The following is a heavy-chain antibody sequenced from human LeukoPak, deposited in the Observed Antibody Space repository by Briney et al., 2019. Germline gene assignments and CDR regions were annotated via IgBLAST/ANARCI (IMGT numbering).Heavy chain of an antibody. CDR1: GYTFTSYY. V-gene: IGHV1-46*01. Sequence: GASVKVSCKASGYTFTSYYMHWVRQAPGQGLEWMGIINPSGGSTSYAQKFQGRVTMTRDTSTSTAYMEPSSLRSEDTAVYYCARDSGAAKGYYYYYMDVWGKGTTVTVSS. J-gene: IGHJ6*03. CDR2: INPSGGST. CDR3: ARDSGAAKGYYYYYMDV. D-gene: IGHD3-10*01.